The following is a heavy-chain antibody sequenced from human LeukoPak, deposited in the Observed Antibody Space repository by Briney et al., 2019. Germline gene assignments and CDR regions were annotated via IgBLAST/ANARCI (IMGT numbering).Heavy chain of an antibody. CDR3: ARSSSRPLDY. D-gene: IGHD6-13*01. Sequence: GASVKVSCKASGYIFTNYGINWVRQAPGQGLEWMGRINPNSGGTNYAQKFQGRVTMTRDTSISTAYMEMSRLRSDDTAVYYCARSSSRPLDYWGQGTLVTVSS. J-gene: IGHJ4*02. CDR1: GYIFTNYG. CDR2: INPNSGGT. V-gene: IGHV1-2*06.